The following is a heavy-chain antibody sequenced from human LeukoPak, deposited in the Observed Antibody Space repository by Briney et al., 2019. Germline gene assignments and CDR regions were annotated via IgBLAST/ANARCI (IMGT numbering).Heavy chain of an antibody. J-gene: IGHJ4*02. CDR1: GFTFNDAW. V-gene: IGHV4-34*01. Sequence: GSLRLSCAASGFTFNDAWMSWVRQAPGKGLEWIGEINHSGSTNYNPSLKSRVTISVDTSKNQFSLKLSSVTAADTAVYYCARAYSRAAIFDYWGQGTLVTVSS. CDR3: ARAYSRAAIFDY. D-gene: IGHD2-15*01. CDR2: INHSGST.